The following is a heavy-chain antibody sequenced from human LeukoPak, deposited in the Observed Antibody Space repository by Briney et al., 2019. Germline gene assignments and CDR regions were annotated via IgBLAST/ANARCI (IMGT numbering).Heavy chain of an antibody. CDR1: GSTFSSYW. Sequence: PGGSLRLSCAASGSTFSSYWMHWVRQAPGKGLVWVSRINSEGSTTTYADSVKGRFTISRDNAKNTLYLQMNSLRAEDTAVYYCAKDQCSSTSCYYYYGMDVWGQGTTVTVSS. CDR3: AKDQCSSTSCYYYYGMDV. CDR2: INSEGSTT. J-gene: IGHJ6*02. V-gene: IGHV3-74*01. D-gene: IGHD2-2*01.